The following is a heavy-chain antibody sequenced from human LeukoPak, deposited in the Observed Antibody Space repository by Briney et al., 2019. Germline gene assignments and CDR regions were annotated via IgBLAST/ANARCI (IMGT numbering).Heavy chain of an antibody. CDR2: ISHSDGDGST. CDR3: ARDLHYYVAMDV. Sequence: GGSLRLSCAASGFTLRNYAMSWVRQAPGKGLEWVSSISHSDGDGSTNYADSVTGRFTISRDDSRDTVYLQMNSLRVEDTAVYYCARDLHYYVAMDVWGQGTTVTVSS. J-gene: IGHJ6*02. D-gene: IGHD3-10*02. CDR1: GFTLRNYA. V-gene: IGHV3-23*01.